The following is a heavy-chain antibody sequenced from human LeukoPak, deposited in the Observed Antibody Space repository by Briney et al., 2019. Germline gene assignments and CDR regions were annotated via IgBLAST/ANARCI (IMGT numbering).Heavy chain of an antibody. Sequence: GGSLRLSCAASGFTFSDYYMSWIRQAPGKGLEWVSYISSSGSTIYYADSVKGRFTISRDNSKNTLYLQMNSLGAEDTAVYYCARGPIVGATRGFDYWGQGTLVTVSS. CDR1: GFTFSDYY. CDR3: ARGPIVGATRGFDY. J-gene: IGHJ4*02. CDR2: ISSSGSTI. V-gene: IGHV3-11*04. D-gene: IGHD1-26*01.